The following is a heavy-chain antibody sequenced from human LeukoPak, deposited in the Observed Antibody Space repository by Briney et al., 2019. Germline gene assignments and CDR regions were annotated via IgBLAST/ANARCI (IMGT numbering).Heavy chain of an antibody. V-gene: IGHV3-66*01. CDR1: GFTVSSNY. CDR3: ARDPIAVAGYYYGMDV. D-gene: IGHD6-19*01. Sequence: GGSLRLSCAAAGFTVSSNYMSWVRQAPGKGLEWVSFIYSGGSTYYADSVKGRFTISRDNSKNTLYLQMNSLRAEDTAVYYCARDPIAVAGYYYGMDVWGQGTTVTVSS. J-gene: IGHJ6*02. CDR2: IYSGGST.